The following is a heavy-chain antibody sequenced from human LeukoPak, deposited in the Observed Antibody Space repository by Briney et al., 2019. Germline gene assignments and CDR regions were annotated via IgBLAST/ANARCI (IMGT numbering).Heavy chain of an antibody. CDR3: ARLTPPGYSSGWGDY. Sequence: RGESLEIPWPCSGYSFNTLLIAGARQMPGKGLEWMGINYPGDYDTRYSPSFRGQVAISADKSISTAYLQWTSLKASDTAIYFCARLTPPGYSSGWGDYWGQGTLVTVSS. CDR1: GYSFNTLL. D-gene: IGHD6-19*01. J-gene: IGHJ4*02. CDR2: NYPGDYDT. V-gene: IGHV5-51*01.